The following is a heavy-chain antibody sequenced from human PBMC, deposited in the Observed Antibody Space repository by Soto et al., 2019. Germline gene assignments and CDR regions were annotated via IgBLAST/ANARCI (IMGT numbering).Heavy chain of an antibody. V-gene: IGHV1-69*08. J-gene: IGHJ4*02. D-gene: IGHD2-21*02. CDR2: IIPILGIT. Sequence: QVQLVQSGAEVEKPGSSVKVSCKASGGTFSSYTITWVRQAPGQGLEWMGRIIPILGITNYAQKFQGRVTITENKSTSTAYMELRNLRSEDTAVYYCATEVVTALPDDYWGQGTLVTVSA. CDR1: GGTFSSYT. CDR3: ATEVVTALPDDY.